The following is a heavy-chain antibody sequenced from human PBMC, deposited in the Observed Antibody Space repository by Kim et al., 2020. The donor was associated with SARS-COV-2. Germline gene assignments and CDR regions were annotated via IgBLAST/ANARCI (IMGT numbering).Heavy chain of an antibody. V-gene: IGHV1-46*01. D-gene: IGHD2-2*01. CDR1: GYTFTSYY. J-gene: IGHJ3*02. CDR3: ARARGIVVVPAVPDAFDI. Sequence: ASVKVSCKASGYTFTSYYMHWVRQAPGQGLEWMGIINPSGGSTSYAQKFQGRVTMTRDTSTSTVYMELSSLRSEDTAVYYCARARGIVVVPAVPDAFDIWGQGTMVTVSS. CDR2: INPSGGST.